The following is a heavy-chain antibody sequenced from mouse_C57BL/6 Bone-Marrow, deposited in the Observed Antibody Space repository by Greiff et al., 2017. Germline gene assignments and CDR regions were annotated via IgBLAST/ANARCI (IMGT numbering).Heavy chain of an antibody. Sequence: VMLVESGAELARPGASVKLSCKASGYTFTSYGISWVKQRTGQGLEWIGEIYPRSGNTYYNEKFKGKGTLTADKSSSTAYMELRSLTSEDSAVYFCARWLLLFYYFDYWGQGTTLTVSS. CDR1: GYTFTSYG. CDR3: ARWLLLFYYFDY. J-gene: IGHJ2*01. D-gene: IGHD2-3*01. V-gene: IGHV1-81*01. CDR2: IYPRSGNT.